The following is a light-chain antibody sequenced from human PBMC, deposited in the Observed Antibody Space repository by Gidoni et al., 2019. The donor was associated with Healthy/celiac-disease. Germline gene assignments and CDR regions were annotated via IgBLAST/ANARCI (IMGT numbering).Light chain of an antibody. Sequence: IRMTQSSSSFSASTGDRVTITCRASQGISSYLAWYQQKPGKAPKLLIYAASTLQSGVPSRFSGSGSGTDFTLTISCLQSEDFATYYCQQYYSYPPWTFGQGTKVEIK. CDR2: AAS. J-gene: IGKJ1*01. CDR1: QGISSY. CDR3: QQYYSYPPWT. V-gene: IGKV1-8*01.